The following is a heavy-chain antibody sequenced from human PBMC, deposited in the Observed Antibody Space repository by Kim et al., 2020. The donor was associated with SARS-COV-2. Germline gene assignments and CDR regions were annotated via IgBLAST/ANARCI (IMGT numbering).Heavy chain of an antibody. J-gene: IGHJ4*02. Sequence: GGSLRLSCVASGFSFSTFSMNWVRQSPGGGLEWISYISPTSNIVYYRDSVKGRFAVSRDNAKNSLFLYMDRLSDEDTAVYYCTRGFFWIDYWGQGTPVSVSS. CDR1: GFSFSTFS. CDR2: ISPTSNIV. V-gene: IGHV3-48*02. CDR3: TRGFFWIDY. D-gene: IGHD3-3*01.